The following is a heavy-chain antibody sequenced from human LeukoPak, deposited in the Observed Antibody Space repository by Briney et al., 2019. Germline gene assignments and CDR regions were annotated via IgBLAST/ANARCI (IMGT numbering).Heavy chain of an antibody. V-gene: IGHV3-53*04. J-gene: IGHJ3*02. CDR3: ARDCCSGGNTRRTYAFDI. D-gene: IGHD2-15*01. Sequence: GGSLKLSCAASGFTFSSYAMSWVRQAPGKGLEWVSVIYSGGSTYYADSVKGRFTISRHNSKNTLYLQMNSLRAEDTAVYYCARDCCSGGNTRRTYAFDIWGQGTMVTVSS. CDR2: IYSGGST. CDR1: GFTFSSYA.